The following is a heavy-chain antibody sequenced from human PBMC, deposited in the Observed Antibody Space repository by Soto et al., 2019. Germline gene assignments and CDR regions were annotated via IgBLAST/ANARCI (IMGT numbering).Heavy chain of an antibody. V-gene: IGHV3-64*01. CDR1: GFTLSGYA. D-gene: IGHD6-6*01. Sequence: EVQLAESGGGLAQPGGSLRLSCAASGFTLSGYAMDWVRQAPGKGLEYVAGISSNGVGTYYANSVKGRFTISRDNSKNTVYLQMGSLRPEEMAVYYCARRARPDFYYMDVWGKGTTVTVSS. J-gene: IGHJ6*03. CDR2: ISSNGVGT. CDR3: ARRARPDFYYMDV.